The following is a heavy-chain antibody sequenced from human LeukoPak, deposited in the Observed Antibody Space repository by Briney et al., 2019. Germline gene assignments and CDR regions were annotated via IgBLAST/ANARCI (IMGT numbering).Heavy chain of an antibody. CDR1: GYTFTSYD. J-gene: IGHJ4*02. Sequence: ASVNVSCKASGYTFTSYDINWVRQATGQGLEWMGWMNSNSGNTGYAQKFQGRVTMTRNTSISTAYMELSSLRSDDTAVYYCARARPLWFGVNDYWGQGTLVTVSS. D-gene: IGHD3-10*01. V-gene: IGHV1-8*01. CDR3: ARARPLWFGVNDY. CDR2: MNSNSGNT.